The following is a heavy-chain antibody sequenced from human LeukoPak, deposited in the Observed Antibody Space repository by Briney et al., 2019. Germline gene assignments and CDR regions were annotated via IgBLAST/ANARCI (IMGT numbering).Heavy chain of an antibody. Sequence: SVKVSCKASGYTFTSYAMNWVRQAPGQGLEWMGRIIPILGIANYAQKFQGRVTITADKSTSTAYMELSSLRSEDTAVYYCARDGYCSGGSCPFDYWGQGTLVTVSS. CDR2: IIPILGIA. CDR3: ARDGYCSGGSCPFDY. D-gene: IGHD2-15*01. V-gene: IGHV1-69*04. J-gene: IGHJ4*02. CDR1: GYTFTSYA.